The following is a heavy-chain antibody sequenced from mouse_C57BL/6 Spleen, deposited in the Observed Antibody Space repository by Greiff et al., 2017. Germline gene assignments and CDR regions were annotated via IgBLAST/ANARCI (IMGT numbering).Heavy chain of an antibody. CDR1: GYSITSGYD. D-gene: IGHD1-1*01. V-gene: IGHV3-1*01. Sequence: DVQLQESGPGMVKPSQSLSLTCTVTGYSITSGYDWHWIRHFPGNKLDWMGYISYSGSTNYNPSLKSRISITHDTSKNHFFLKLNSVTTEDTATYYCAREGYYGNYAMDYWGQGTSVTVSS. J-gene: IGHJ4*01. CDR3: AREGYYGNYAMDY. CDR2: ISYSGST.